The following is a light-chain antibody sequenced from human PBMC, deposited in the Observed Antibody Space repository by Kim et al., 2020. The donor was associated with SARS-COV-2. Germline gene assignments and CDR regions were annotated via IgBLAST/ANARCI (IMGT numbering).Light chain of an antibody. CDR2: DAS. CDR1: QSVGSY. J-gene: IGKJ4*01. Sequence: EIVLTQSPATLSLPPGERATLSCRASQSVGSYLAWYQQKPGQAPRLLIYDASKRAIGIPARFSGSGSGTDFTLTISSLEPEDFAVYYCQQRSDWPLPFGGGTKVDIK. CDR3: QQRSDWPLP. V-gene: IGKV3-11*01.